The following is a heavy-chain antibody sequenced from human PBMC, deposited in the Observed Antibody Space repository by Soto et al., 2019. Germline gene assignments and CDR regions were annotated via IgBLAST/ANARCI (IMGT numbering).Heavy chain of an antibody. D-gene: IGHD3-3*01. J-gene: IGHJ5*02. V-gene: IGHV1-18*01. Sequence: QVQLVQSGAEVKKPGASVKLSCKASGYTFINYAISWVRQAPGQGLEWMGWISANNGNPNYGQKMQGRVTMTTDTSTRTAYMELRSLRSDDTAVYYCARADRSLPSFGVVILLDPWGQGTLVTVSS. CDR3: ARADRSLPSFGVVILLDP. CDR1: GYTFINYA. CDR2: ISANNGNP.